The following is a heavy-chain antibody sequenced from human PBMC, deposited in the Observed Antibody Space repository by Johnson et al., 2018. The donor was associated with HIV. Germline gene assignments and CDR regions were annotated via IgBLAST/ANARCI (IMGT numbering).Heavy chain of an antibody. CDR2: IKSKTDGGTA. Sequence: VQLVESGGNLVQPGGSLRLSCAASGFSVSNYYMSWVRQAPGRGLEWVGRIKSKTDGGTADYAGHVTGRFTISRDDSKTTLYLQMNSLKTADTAMYSCTTDLNWNAGAFDIWGQGTMVTVSS. V-gene: IGHV3-15*01. J-gene: IGHJ3*02. D-gene: IGHD1-1*01. CDR1: GFSVSNYY. CDR3: TTDLNWNAGAFDI.